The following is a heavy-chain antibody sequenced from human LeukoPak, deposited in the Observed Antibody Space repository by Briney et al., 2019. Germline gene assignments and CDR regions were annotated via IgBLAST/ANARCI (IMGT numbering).Heavy chain of an antibody. CDR1: GFTFSDYW. V-gene: IGHV3-7*01. CDR3: ARDGYSFGHDFDY. CDR2: IKEDGSEK. D-gene: IGHD5-18*01. J-gene: IGHJ4*02. Sequence: GGSLRLSCVASGFTFSDYWMTWVRQAPGKGLEWVANIKEDGSEKNYVDSVKGRFTISRDNAKNSLFLQMNSLRAEDTAMYYCARDGYSFGHDFDYWGQGTLVTVSS.